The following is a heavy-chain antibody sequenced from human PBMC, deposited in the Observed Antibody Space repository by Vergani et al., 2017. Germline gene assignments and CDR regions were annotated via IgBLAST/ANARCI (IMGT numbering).Heavy chain of an antibody. CDR1: GFSVTTYY. J-gene: IGHJ4*01. V-gene: IGHV3-66*02. Sequence: EVELLESGGGLAQPGGSLRASCSASGFSVTTYYMSWVRQAPGKGLEWVSVIKSDGRTSYAESVRGRFTISRDTSRNAVYLQMNSLRVEDTGVYYCTRSECSGTACYGHYFDLWGHGILVTVSS. CDR3: TRSECSGTACYGHYFDL. CDR2: IKSDGRT. D-gene: IGHD2-15*01.